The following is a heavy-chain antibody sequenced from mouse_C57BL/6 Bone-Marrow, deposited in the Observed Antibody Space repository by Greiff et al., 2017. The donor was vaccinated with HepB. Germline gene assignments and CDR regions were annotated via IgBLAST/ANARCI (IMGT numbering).Heavy chain of an antibody. CDR3: ARLTFDY. Sequence: EVKVVESGGDLVKPGGSLKLSCAASGFTFSSYGMSWVRQTPDKRLEWVATISSGGSYTYYPDSVKGRFTISRDNAKNTLYLQMSSLKSEDTAMYYCARLTFDYWGQGTTLTVSS. J-gene: IGHJ2*01. CDR1: GFTFSSYG. D-gene: IGHD1-3*01. CDR2: ISSGGSYT. V-gene: IGHV5-6*01.